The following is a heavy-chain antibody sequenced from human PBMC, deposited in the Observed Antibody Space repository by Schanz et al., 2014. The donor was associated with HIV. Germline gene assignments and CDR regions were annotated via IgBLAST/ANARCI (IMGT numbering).Heavy chain of an antibody. D-gene: IGHD1-1*01. CDR2: IIPFTGSS. CDR1: GGAFNSHT. Sequence: QVSLVQSGAEVKKPGASVRVSCKASGGAFNSHTISWLRQAPGQGPVWMGAIIPFTGSSNYAQEFQGRVTITADDSTSTAYMDLSSLTSEDTAMYYCASSRPMGLEIDFWGQGTLVTVSS. V-gene: IGHV1-69*01. J-gene: IGHJ4*02. CDR3: ASSRPMGLEIDF.